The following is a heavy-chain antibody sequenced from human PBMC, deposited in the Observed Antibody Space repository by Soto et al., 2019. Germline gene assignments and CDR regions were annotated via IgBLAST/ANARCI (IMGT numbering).Heavy chain of an antibody. V-gene: IGHV3-13*04. J-gene: IGHJ4*02. CDR3: ARAIGPTLFDY. CDR2: IGTTGDT. D-gene: IGHD3-22*01. Sequence: GGSLRLSYSASGFTFSSYDMHWVRQGTGKGLEWVSAIGTTGDTYYAGSVKGRFTISRENAKNSSYLQMNSLRAGDTAIYFCARAIGPTLFDYWGQGTLVTVSS. CDR1: GFTFSSYD.